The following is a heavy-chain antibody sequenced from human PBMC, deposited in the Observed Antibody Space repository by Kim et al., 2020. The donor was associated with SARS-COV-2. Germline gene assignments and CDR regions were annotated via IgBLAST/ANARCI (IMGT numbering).Heavy chain of an antibody. CDR1: GVSFSGYY. CDR2: INHSGST. CDR3: ARGPGYSSSWYGARNWFDP. V-gene: IGHV4-34*01. D-gene: IGHD6-13*01. Sequence: TETLSLTCAVYGVSFSGYYWSWIRQPPGKGLEWIGEINHSGSTNYNPSLKSRVTISVDTSKNQFSLKLSSVTAADTAVYYCARGPGYSSSWYGARNWFDPWGQGPLVTVSS. J-gene: IGHJ5*02.